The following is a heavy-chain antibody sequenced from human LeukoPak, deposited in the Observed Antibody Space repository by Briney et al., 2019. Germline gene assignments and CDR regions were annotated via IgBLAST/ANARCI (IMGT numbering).Heavy chain of an antibody. V-gene: IGHV3-21*01. J-gene: IGHJ6*03. D-gene: IGHD3-10*01. Sequence: GGSLRLSCAASGFTFSSYSMNSVRQAPGMGLEWVSSISSSSSYIYYADSVKGRFTISRDNAKNSLYLQMNSLRAEDTAVYYCARGSDLGKNRPLYYYYYMDVWGKGTTVTVSS. CDR1: GFTFSSYS. CDR2: ISSSSSYI. CDR3: ARGSDLGKNRPLYYYYYMDV.